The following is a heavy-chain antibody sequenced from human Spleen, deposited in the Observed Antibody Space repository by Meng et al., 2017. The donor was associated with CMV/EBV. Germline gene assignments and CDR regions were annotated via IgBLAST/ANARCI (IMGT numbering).Heavy chain of an antibody. J-gene: IGHJ4*02. Sequence: LRSSCEASGFTFDSYAMNWFRQAPGKGLEWASFISWVCDVTHYADSVKGRFTISRDNSKNSLYLQLNSVTTEDTALYYCAKGYSADDNKVDFWGQGTLVTVSS. CDR3: AKGYSADDNKVDF. CDR2: ISWVCDVT. CDR1: GFTFDSYA. D-gene: IGHD5-12*01. V-gene: IGHV3-43D*03.